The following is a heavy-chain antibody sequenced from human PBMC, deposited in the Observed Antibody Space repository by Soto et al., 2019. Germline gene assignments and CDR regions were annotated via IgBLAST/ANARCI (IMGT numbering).Heavy chain of an antibody. Sequence: EVQLVESGGGLIQPGGSLRLSCAVSGFTVSNNYMSWVRQAPGKGLEGVSVIYSGGYTAYGDSVKGRSTISRDNSKNTLSLQKNGRRPEGPALFYGGTTRGGGGYWGQGTLVTVSS. CDR1: GFTVSNNY. V-gene: IGHV3-53*01. D-gene: IGHD3-10*01. CDR2: IYSGGYT. J-gene: IGHJ4*02. CDR3: GTTRGGGGY.